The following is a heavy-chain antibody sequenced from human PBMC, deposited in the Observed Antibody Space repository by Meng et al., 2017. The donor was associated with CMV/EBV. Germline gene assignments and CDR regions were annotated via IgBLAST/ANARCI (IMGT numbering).Heavy chain of an antibody. CDR3: ARYSAGYCSGGSCNWFDP. V-gene: IGHV3-7*01. J-gene: IGHJ5*02. D-gene: IGHD2-15*01. CDR2: IKQDGSEK. Sequence: GGSLRLSCAASGFTFSSYWMSWVRQAPGKGLEWVANIKQDGSEKYYVDPVKGRFTISRDNAKNSLYLQMNSLRAEDTAVYCCARYSAGYCSGGSCNWFDPWGQGTLVTVSS. CDR1: GFTFSSYW.